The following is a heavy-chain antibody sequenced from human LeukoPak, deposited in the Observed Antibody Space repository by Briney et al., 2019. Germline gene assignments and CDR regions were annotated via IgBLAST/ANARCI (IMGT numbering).Heavy chain of an antibody. J-gene: IGHJ5*02. CDR2: MYHSGIT. CDR3: ARQDYSSPEGWFDP. V-gene: IGHV4-39*01. CDR1: VGSITTTNYY. D-gene: IGHD6-13*01. Sequence: SETLSLTCTVSVGSITTTNYYWAWIRQPPGRGLEWIGSMYHSGITYYNPSLKSRVTMSVDTSKDQFSLKLISVTAADTAVYYCARQDYSSPEGWFDPWGHGTLGTVSS.